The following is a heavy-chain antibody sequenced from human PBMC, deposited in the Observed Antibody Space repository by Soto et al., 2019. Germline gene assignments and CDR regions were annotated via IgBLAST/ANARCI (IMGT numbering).Heavy chain of an antibody. D-gene: IGHD1-26*01. CDR3: TRAPVSGSYCFDF. J-gene: IGHJ4*02. CDR2: IFHTGTT. Sequence: SETLSLTCTVSGGSISSHYWSWIRQPPGKGLEWIGYIFHTGTTNYNPSLKSRVTISLDTSMNQFSLKLSSVTPADTAVYYCTRAPVSGSYCFDFWGQGTPVTVSS. CDR1: GGSISSHY. V-gene: IGHV4-59*11.